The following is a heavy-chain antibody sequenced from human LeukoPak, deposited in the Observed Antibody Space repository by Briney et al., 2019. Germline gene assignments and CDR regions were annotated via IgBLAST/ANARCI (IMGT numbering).Heavy chain of an antibody. Sequence: SQTLSLTCAISGDSVSSNNIDWNWIRQSPSRGLEWLGRTYYRSKWYNDYAISPKSRITINPDTSKNQFPLQLNSVTPDDTAMYYCARRGASDAFDIWGQGTMVSVSS. D-gene: IGHD5-12*01. CDR2: TYYRSKWYN. V-gene: IGHV6-1*01. CDR1: GDSVSSNNID. J-gene: IGHJ3*02. CDR3: ARRGASDAFDI.